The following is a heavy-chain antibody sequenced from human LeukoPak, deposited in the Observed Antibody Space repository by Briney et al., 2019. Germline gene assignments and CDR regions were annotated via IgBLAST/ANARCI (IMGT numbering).Heavy chain of an antibody. CDR1: GFTFSHYS. V-gene: IGHV3-48*04. CDR3: VRDLFGRDRRPFDC. CDR2: INDNSDTI. D-gene: IGHD3-16*01. J-gene: IGHJ4*02. Sequence: GGSLRLSCAASGFTFSHYSMHWVRQAPGKGLECVSYINDNSDTIFYADSVKGRFTISRDNAKNSLYLQMNSLGAEDTAVYYCVRDLFGRDRRPFDCWGQGTLVTVSS.